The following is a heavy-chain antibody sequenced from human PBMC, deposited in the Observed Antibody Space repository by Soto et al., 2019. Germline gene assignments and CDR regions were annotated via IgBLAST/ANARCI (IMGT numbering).Heavy chain of an antibody. CDR3: ARLIFTGTARGYFDY. CDR2: IKQDGSEE. V-gene: IGHV3-7*03. CDR1: GFTFSTYR. D-gene: IGHD1-1*01. Sequence: PGGSLRLSCAASGFTFSTYRMSWVRQCPGKGLEWVANIKQDGSEEDYVDSVKGRFTISRDNAKNSLYLQMNSLRAEDTAVYYCARLIFTGTARGYFDYWGQGTLVTVSS. J-gene: IGHJ4*02.